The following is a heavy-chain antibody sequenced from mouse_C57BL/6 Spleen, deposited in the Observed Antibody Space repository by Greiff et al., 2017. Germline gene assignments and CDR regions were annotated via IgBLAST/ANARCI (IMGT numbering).Heavy chain of an antibody. Sequence: EVQLVESGGGLVKPGGSLKLSCAASGFTFSDYGMHWVRQAPEKGLEWVAYVSSGSSTIYYADTVKGRFTISRDNAKDTLFLPMTSLRSEDTAMYYCARADYGSSYARWGQGTTLTVSS. CDR3: ARADYGSSYAR. D-gene: IGHD1-1*01. CDR1: GFTFSDYG. CDR2: VSSGSSTI. V-gene: IGHV5-17*01. J-gene: IGHJ2*01.